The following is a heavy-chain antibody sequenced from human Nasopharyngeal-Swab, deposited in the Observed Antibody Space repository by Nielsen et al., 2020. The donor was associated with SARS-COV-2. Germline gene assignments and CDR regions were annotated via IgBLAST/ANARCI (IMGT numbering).Heavy chain of an antibody. CDR1: GFIFGNYA. J-gene: IGHJ5*02. V-gene: IGHV3-23*01. CDR3: AREGRDGAVSS. D-gene: IGHD5-24*01. Sequence: GGSLRLSCVASGFIFGNYAMAWVRQAPGKGLEWVSAIGGNGARTHYADSVRGRFIISRDNSKSTLDLQMNSLRAEDTAVYFCAREGRDGAVSSWGQGTLVTVSS. CDR2: IGGNGART.